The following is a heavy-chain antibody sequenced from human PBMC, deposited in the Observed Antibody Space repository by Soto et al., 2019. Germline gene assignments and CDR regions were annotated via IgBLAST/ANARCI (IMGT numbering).Heavy chain of an antibody. D-gene: IGHD2-2*01. CDR1: GFTFSSYA. J-gene: IGHJ4*02. V-gene: IGHV3-23*01. CDR3: AKDRTVVVPAYYFDY. CDR2: ISGSGGST. Sequence: PGGSLRLSCAASGFTFSSYAMSWVRQAPGKGLEWVSAISGSGGSTYYADSVKSRFTISRDNSKNTLYLQMNSLRAEDTAVYYCAKDRTVVVPAYYFDYWGQGTLVTVSS.